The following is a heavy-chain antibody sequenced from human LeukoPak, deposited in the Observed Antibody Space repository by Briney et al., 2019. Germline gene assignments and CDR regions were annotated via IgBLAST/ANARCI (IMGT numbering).Heavy chain of an antibody. CDR1: GFSFSASG. Sequence: PGGSLRLSCAASGFSFSASGMSWVRQAPGKGLEWVSSITTSGSRTYYADSVKGRFTISRDNSKNTLYLQMNSLRAEDTAVYYCASDIVVVRGMDVWGQGTTVTVSS. V-gene: IGHV3-23*01. CDR2: ITTSGSRT. D-gene: IGHD2-2*01. J-gene: IGHJ6*02. CDR3: ASDIVVVRGMDV.